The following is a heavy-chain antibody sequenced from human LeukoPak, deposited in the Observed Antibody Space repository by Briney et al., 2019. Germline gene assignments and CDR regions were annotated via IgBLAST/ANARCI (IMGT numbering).Heavy chain of an antibody. CDR2: IKRDGSEK. V-gene: IGHV3-7*01. CDR1: GFTFSSYW. CDR3: ARDPIGYCSSTSCDGVDY. J-gene: IGHJ4*02. Sequence: GGSLRLSCAASGFTFSSYWMSWVRQAPGKGLEWVANIKRDGSEKYYVDSVKGRFTISRDNAKNSLYLQMNSLRAEDTAVYYCARDPIGYCSSTSCDGVDYWGQGTLVTVSS. D-gene: IGHD2-2*01.